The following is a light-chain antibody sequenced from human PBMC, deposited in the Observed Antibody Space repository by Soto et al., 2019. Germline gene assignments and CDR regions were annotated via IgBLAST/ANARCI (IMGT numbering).Light chain of an antibody. V-gene: IGKV1-39*01. CDR3: QQSYNTPLT. Sequence: DIQMTQSPSSLSASVGDRVTITCRASQNIATYLNWYQQTPGKAPKLLIYTASTLQSGVPSRFSGSGSGTDFTLTISSLQPEDFATFYCQQSYNTPLTFGGGTKVDFK. CDR2: TAS. CDR1: QNIATY. J-gene: IGKJ4*01.